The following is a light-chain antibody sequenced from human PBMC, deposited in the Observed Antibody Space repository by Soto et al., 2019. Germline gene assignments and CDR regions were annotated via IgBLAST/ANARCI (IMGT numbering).Light chain of an antibody. Sequence: AIRMTQSPSSFSASTGDRVTITCRASQGISSYLAWYQQKPGKAPKLLIFAASTLQSGVPSRFSGSGSGTDFTLTISCLHSEDFATYYCQQYYGYPLTFGGGTKVEIK. CDR1: QGISSY. V-gene: IGKV1-8*01. CDR3: QQYYGYPLT. J-gene: IGKJ4*01. CDR2: AAS.